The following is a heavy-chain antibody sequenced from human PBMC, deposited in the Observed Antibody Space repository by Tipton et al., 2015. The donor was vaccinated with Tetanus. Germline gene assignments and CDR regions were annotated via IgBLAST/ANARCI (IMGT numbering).Heavy chain of an antibody. Sequence: QSGAEVKKPGASVKVSCKAAGYTFNRYGITWVRQPPGQGPEWMGWISPYNGNTKYAERFQGRITMTTDTSTSTAYMELRSLRSGDTAVFYCARDYFGSGSTYYFDTWGQGTLVTVSS. J-gene: IGHJ5*02. CDR1: GYTFNRYG. D-gene: IGHD3-10*01. V-gene: IGHV1-18*01. CDR3: ARDYFGSGSTYYFDT. CDR2: ISPYNGNT.